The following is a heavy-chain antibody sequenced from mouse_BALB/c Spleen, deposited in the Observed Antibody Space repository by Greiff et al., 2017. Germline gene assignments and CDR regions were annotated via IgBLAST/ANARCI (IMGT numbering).Heavy chain of an antibody. J-gene: IGHJ3*01. D-gene: IGHD2-4*01. V-gene: IGHV5-4*02. CDR2: ISDGGSYT. CDR3: AGGYDYDGGFAY. CDR1: GFTFSDYY. Sequence: EVQVVESGGGLVKPGGSLKLSCAASGFTFSDYYMYWVRQTPEKRLEWVATISDGGSYTYYPDSVKGRFTISRDNAKNNLYLQMSSLKSEDTAMYYCAGGYDYDGGFAYWGQGTLVTVSA.